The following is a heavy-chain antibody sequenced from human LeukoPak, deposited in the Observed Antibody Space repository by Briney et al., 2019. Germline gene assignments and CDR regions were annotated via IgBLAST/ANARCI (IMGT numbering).Heavy chain of an antibody. CDR3: ARHVDTNWFDP. Sequence: SETLSLTCTVSGGSISSYYWSWIRQPPGKGLEWIGYIYYSGSTNYNPSLKSRVTISVDTSKNQFSLKLSSVTPADTAVYYCARHVDTNWFDPWGQGTRVTVSS. D-gene: IGHD5-18*01. V-gene: IGHV4-59*01. J-gene: IGHJ5*02. CDR2: IYYSGST. CDR1: GGSISSYY.